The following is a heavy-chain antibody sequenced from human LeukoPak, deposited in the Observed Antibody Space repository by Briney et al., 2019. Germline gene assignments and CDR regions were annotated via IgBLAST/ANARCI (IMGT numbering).Heavy chain of an antibody. CDR1: GFTFSSYA. V-gene: IGHV3-23*01. Sequence: KAGGSLRLSCAASGFTFSSYAMNWVRQAPGKGLEWVSAISSGGSSTYYPDSVKGRFTISRDNSKNTLYLQMNSLRAEDTAVYYCAKDKHYCSSTSCYLYYFDYWGQGTLVTVSS. CDR3: AKDKHYCSSTSCYLYYFDY. J-gene: IGHJ4*02. CDR2: ISSGGSST. D-gene: IGHD2-2*01.